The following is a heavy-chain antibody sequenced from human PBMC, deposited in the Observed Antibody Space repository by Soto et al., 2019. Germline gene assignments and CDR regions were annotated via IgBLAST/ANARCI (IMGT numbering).Heavy chain of an antibody. CDR1: GFNTRFYS. V-gene: IGHV3-23*01. CDR3: SIGEMSTIRNSFDS. D-gene: IGHD1-1*01. J-gene: IGHJ5*01. CDR2: LSRSGGAT. Sequence: PGGSLRLSCTASGFNTRFYSMSWVRQTPGKGLEWVAALSRSGGATYYADSVRGRFTISRDASKDTLFLQMRNLRAEDTAIYYCSIGEMSTIRNSFDSCGQGPLVTLS.